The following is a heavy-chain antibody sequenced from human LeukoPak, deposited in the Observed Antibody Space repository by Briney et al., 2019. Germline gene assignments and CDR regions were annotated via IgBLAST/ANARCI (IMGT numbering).Heavy chain of an antibody. CDR3: ARDPCGGDCWRGGFDT. CDR2: IYYSGST. J-gene: IGHJ3*02. V-gene: IGHV4-59*01. CDR1: GGSISSYY. D-gene: IGHD2-21*02. Sequence: PSETLSLTCTVSGGSISSYYWSWIRQPPGKGLEWIGYIYYSGSTNYNPSLKSRVTISVDTSKNQFSLKLSSVTAADTAVYYCARDPCGGDCWRGGFDTWGQGTMVTVSS.